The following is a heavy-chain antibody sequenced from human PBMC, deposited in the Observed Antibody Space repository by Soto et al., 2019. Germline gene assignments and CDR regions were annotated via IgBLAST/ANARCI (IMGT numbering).Heavy chain of an antibody. Sequence: GASVKVSCKASGYTFTSYGISWVRQAPGQGLEWMGIINPSGGSTSYAQKFQGRVTMTRDTSTSTVYMELSSLRSEDTAVYYCARDQGVVMRHLLMHYDSSGSNDDAFDIWGQGTMVTVSS. CDR1: GYTFTSYG. D-gene: IGHD3-22*01. CDR2: INPSGGST. V-gene: IGHV1-46*01. CDR3: ARDQGVVMRHLLMHYDSSGSNDDAFDI. J-gene: IGHJ3*02.